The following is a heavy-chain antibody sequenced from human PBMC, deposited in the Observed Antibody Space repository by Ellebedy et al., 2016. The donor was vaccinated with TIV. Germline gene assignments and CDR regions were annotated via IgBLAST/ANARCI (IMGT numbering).Heavy chain of an antibody. CDR2: IYYSGST. Sequence: SETLSLTCTVSGGSISSYYWSWIRQPPGKGPEWIGYIYYSGSTNYNPSLKSRVTISVDTSKNQFSLRLTSVTAADTAVYYCARFDEGGSYYDYWGQGTLVTVSS. CDR1: GGSISSYY. D-gene: IGHD1-26*01. V-gene: IGHV4-59*01. J-gene: IGHJ4*02. CDR3: ARFDEGGSYYDY.